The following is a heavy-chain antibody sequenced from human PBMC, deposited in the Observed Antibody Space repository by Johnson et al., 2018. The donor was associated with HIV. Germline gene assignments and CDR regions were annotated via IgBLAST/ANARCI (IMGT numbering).Heavy chain of an antibody. J-gene: IGHJ3*02. D-gene: IGHD5-18*01. V-gene: IGHV3-30-3*01. CDR3: ARAPWAGYSSSGGVDDAFDI. CDR2: ISYDGSNK. CDR1: GFTFSSYA. Sequence: QVQLVESGGGVVQPGRSLRLSCAASGFTFSSYAMHWVRQAPGKGLEWVAVISYDGSNKYYADSVKGRFTISRDNSKNTLYLQMNSLRAEDTAVYYCARAPWAGYSSSGGVDDAFDIWGQGTMVTVSS.